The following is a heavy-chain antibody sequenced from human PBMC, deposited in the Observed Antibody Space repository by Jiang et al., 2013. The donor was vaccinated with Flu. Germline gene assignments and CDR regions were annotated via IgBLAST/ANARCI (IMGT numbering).Heavy chain of an antibody. CDR1: GGSISSGGYY. J-gene: IGHJ6*02. Sequence: GLVKPSQTLSLTCTVSGGSISSGGYYWSWIRQHPGKGLEWIGYIYYSGSTYYNPSLKSRVTISVDTSKNQFSLKLSSVTAADTAVYYCARDRIELVPAASYDYYYYYGMDVWGQGTTVTVSS. D-gene: IGHD2-2*01. CDR3: ARDRIELVPAASYDYYYYYGMDV. CDR2: IYYSGST. V-gene: IGHV4-31*03.